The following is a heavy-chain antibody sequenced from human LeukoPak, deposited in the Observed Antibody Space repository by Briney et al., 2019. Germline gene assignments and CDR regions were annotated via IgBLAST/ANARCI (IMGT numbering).Heavy chain of an antibody. Sequence: GASVKVSCKASVYTFTSYYMHWVRQAPGQGLEWMGIINPSGGSTSYAQKFQGRVTMTRDTSTSTVYMELSSLRSEDTAVYYCARAKGSGSFVPYYFDYWGQGTLVTVSS. J-gene: IGHJ4*02. D-gene: IGHD3-10*01. CDR2: INPSGGST. V-gene: IGHV1-46*01. CDR3: ARAKGSGSFVPYYFDY. CDR1: VYTFTSYY.